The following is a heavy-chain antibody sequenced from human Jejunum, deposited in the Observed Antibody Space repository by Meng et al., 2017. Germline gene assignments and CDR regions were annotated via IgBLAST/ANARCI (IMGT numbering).Heavy chain of an antibody. CDR3: AKNNWFDP. J-gene: IGHJ5*02. V-gene: IGHV4-34*01. CDR1: GGSFSSYY. Sequence: QVPLQQWGAGLLKPSETLSLTCVVSGGSFSSYYWSWIRQPPGKGLEWIGEISHSGDTKYNPSLMSRVTISADTSKNQFSLKLTSVTAADTAVYYCAKNNWFDPWGQGTLVTVSS. CDR2: ISHSGDT.